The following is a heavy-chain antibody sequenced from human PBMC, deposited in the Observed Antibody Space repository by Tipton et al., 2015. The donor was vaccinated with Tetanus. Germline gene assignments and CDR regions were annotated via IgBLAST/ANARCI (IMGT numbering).Heavy chain of an antibody. CDR2: IYYSGDT. D-gene: IGHD5-12*01. J-gene: IGHJ4*02. CDR3: VRGRGLGAYSFGFEH. Sequence: TLSLTCSVSGASISSGGYFWNWVRQHPGKGLEWIGYIYYSGDTYINPSLKSRVTMSVDTSKNQFSLNVSSVTAADTAVYYCVRGRGLGAYSFGFEHWGQGALVTVSS. V-gene: IGHV4-31*03. CDR1: GASISSGGYF.